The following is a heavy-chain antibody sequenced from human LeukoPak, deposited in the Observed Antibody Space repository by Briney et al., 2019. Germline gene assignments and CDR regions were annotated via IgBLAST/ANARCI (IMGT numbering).Heavy chain of an antibody. J-gene: IGHJ4*02. Sequence: GGSLRLSCAASGFTFSSYGMHWVRQAPGKGLEWVAVISYDGSNKYYADSMKGRFTISRDNSKNTLYLQMNSLRAEDTAVYYCAKDLCSGGSCYPSSGFDYWGQGTLVTVSS. CDR2: ISYDGSNK. CDR1: GFTFSSYG. D-gene: IGHD2-15*01. V-gene: IGHV3-30*18. CDR3: AKDLCSGGSCYPSSGFDY.